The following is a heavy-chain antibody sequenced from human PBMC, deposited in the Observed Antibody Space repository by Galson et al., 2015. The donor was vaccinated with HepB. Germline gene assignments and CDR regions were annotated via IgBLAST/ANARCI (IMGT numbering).Heavy chain of an antibody. CDR3: AREVRVAITYVDY. J-gene: IGHJ4*02. V-gene: IGHV3-30*03. CDR1: GFTFSNYG. CDR2: ISYDGSYK. D-gene: IGHD2-15*01. Sequence: SLRLSCAASGFTFSNYGIHWVRQAPGKGLEWMAVISYDGSYKYYADSVKGRFTVSRDYSRSTLYLQMNSLRAEDTAVYYCAREVRVAITYVDYWGQGTLVTVSS.